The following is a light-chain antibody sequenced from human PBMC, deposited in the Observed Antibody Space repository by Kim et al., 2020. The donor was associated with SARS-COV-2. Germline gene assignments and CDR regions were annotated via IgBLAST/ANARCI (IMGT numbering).Light chain of an antibody. V-gene: IGLV6-57*03. J-gene: IGLJ3*02. Sequence: GKAGTNSCSHSSITIASKYAHWYQQRPGSAPTTVIQANNQRPSGVPDRFSGSIDSSSNSASLTISGLRTEDEADYYCQSYDSTNVVFGGGTQLTVL. CDR1: SITIASKY. CDR3: QSYDSTNVV. CDR2: ANN.